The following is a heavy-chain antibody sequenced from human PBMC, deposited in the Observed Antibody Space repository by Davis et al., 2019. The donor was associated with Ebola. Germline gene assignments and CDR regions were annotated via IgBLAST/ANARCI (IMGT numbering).Heavy chain of an antibody. Sequence: GESLKISCAASGFTFSSYWMSWVRQAPGKGLEWVANIKQDGSEKYYVDSVKGRFTISRDNAKNSLYLQMTSLRAEDTAVYYCARERRSGWYSYYFDYWGQGTLVTVSS. J-gene: IGHJ4*02. V-gene: IGHV3-7*03. D-gene: IGHD6-19*01. CDR2: IKQDGSEK. CDR3: ARERRSGWYSYYFDY. CDR1: GFTFSSYW.